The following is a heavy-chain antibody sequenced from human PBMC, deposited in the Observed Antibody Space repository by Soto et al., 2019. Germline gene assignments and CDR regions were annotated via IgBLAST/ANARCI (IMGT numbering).Heavy chain of an antibody. V-gene: IGHV3-30*18. CDR3: AKDSDAKWELLD. Sequence: QVQLVESGGGVVQPGRSLRLSCAASGFTFSKFGLHWVRQAPGKGLEWVALISTDGSNKDYTDSVKGRFTISRDNSENKLYLQMNGLRAEDTAMYYCAKDSDAKWELLDWGQGTLVTVSS. J-gene: IGHJ4*02. CDR1: GFTFSKFG. CDR2: ISTDGSNK. D-gene: IGHD1-26*01.